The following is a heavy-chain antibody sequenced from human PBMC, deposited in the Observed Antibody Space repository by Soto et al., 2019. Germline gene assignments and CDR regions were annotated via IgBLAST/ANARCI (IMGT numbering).Heavy chain of an antibody. CDR3: AKEYTAMVKFPFDY. Sequence: GGSLRLSGAASGFTFSSYSISWVRQAPWKGLEWVSAISGSGVSTYYADSVKGRFTISRDNSKNTLYLQMNSLRAEETAVYYCAKEYTAMVKFPFDYCGQRTLVTVCS. J-gene: IGHJ4*02. CDR2: ISGSGVST. V-gene: IGHV3-23*01. D-gene: IGHD5-18*01. CDR1: GFTFSSYS.